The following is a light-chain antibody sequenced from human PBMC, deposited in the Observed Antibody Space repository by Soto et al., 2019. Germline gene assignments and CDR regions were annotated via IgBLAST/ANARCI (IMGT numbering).Light chain of an antibody. J-gene: IGLJ1*01. V-gene: IGLV2-14*01. CDR3: SSYTSSSTLPV. CDR2: EVS. CDR1: SSDVGGYNY. Sequence: ALTQPASMSGSPGQSITIPCTGTSSDVGGYNYVSWYQQHPGKAPKLMIYEVSNRPSGVSNRFSGSKYGNTASLTISGLQAEDEADYYCSSYTSSSTLPVFGTGTKVTVL.